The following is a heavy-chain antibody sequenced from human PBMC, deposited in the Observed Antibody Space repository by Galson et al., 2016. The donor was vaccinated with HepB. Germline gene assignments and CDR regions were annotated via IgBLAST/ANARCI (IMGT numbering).Heavy chain of an antibody. CDR1: GFTFSSYA. CDR3: AKITMVQGGFYYYGMDV. D-gene: IGHD3-10*01. Sequence: SLRLSCAASGFTFSSYAMSWVRQAPGKGLEWVSTISGSGGSTYYADSVKGRFTISRDNSKNTLYLQMNSLRAEDTAVDYCAKITMVQGGFYYYGMDVWGQGTTVTVSS. CDR2: ISGSGGST. V-gene: IGHV3-23*01. J-gene: IGHJ6*02.